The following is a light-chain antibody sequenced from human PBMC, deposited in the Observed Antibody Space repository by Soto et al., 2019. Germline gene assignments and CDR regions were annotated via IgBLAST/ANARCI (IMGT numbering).Light chain of an antibody. CDR2: GAS. Sequence: EIVLTQSPGTLSLSPGERATLSCRAGQSVSNIYLAWYQQKPGQAPRLLIYGASSRATGIPDRFSGSGSGTDFSLTISRLEPEDFAVYYCQQYGDSPPWTFGQGTKVEMK. V-gene: IGKV3-20*01. CDR3: QQYGDSPPWT. CDR1: QSVSNIY. J-gene: IGKJ1*01.